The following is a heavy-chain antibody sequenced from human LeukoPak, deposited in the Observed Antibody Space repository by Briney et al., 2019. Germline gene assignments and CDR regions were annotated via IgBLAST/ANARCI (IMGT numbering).Heavy chain of an antibody. CDR1: GYTFTSYG. D-gene: IGHD3-16*02. Sequence: ASVKVSCKASGYTFTSYGISWVRQAPGQGLEWMGWISAYNGNTNYAQKFQGRVTMTRDTATSTVYMELSSLRSEDTAVYYCARGFTVYRLSLDYWGQGTQVTVSS. CDR3: ARGFTVYRLSLDY. J-gene: IGHJ4*02. CDR2: ISAYNGNT. V-gene: IGHV1-18*01.